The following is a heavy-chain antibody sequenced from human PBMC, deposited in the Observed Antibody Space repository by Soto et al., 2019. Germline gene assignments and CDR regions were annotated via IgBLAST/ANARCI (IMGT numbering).Heavy chain of an antibody. CDR2: ISGSGGST. CDR3: AKDLIYQTKYYDILTGYIPAHYFDY. Sequence: PGGSLRLSCAAFGFTVSDNYMSWVRQAPGKRLEWVSAISGSGGSTYYADSVKGRFTISRDNSKNTLYLQMNSLRAEDTAVYYCAKDLIYQTKYYDILTGYIPAHYFDYWGQGTLVTVSS. J-gene: IGHJ4*02. D-gene: IGHD3-9*01. CDR1: GFTVSDNY. V-gene: IGHV3-23*01.